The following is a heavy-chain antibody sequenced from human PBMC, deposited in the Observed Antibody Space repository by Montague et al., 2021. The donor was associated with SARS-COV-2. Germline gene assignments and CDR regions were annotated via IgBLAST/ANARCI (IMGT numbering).Heavy chain of an antibody. D-gene: IGHD6-13*01. V-gene: IGHV4-39*02. Sequence: SETLSLTCTVSGGSITNNIDYWAWIRQPPGKGLEWIGSIYYTGNTYYNPSLKSRVTISVVTSKNHFTLKLSSVTAADTAVYYCATLSRRTAAGTRDYFGLDVWGQGTTVVVSS. CDR2: IYYTGNT. CDR1: GGSITNNIDY. CDR3: ATLSRRTAAGTRDYFGLDV. J-gene: IGHJ6*02.